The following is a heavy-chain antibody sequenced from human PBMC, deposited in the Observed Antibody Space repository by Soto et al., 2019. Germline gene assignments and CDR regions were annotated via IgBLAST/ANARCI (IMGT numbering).Heavy chain of an antibody. V-gene: IGHV3-53*01. CDR1: GFTVSSYY. CDR2: IYNGGST. CDR3: TRGGYSRSSGY. J-gene: IGHJ4*02. Sequence: EVQLVESGGGLIQPGGSLRLSCAASGFTVSSYYMSWVRQAPGKGLEWVSVIYNGGSTYYADSVKGRFTISRDNSKNTLYLQMNSLSAEDTAVYCCTRGGYSRSSGYWGQGTLVTVSS. D-gene: IGHD6-6*01.